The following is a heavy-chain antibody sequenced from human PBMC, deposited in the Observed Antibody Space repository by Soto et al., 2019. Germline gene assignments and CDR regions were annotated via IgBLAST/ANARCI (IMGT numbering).Heavy chain of an antibody. D-gene: IGHD1-7*01. CDR2: INSDGARI. CDR3: ARAGDWNYVQDF. J-gene: IGHJ4*02. Sequence: EVQLVESGGGFVQPGGSLRLSCAASGFTFTHYRIHWVRQPPGKGLEWVGRINSDGARIEYGDSVKGRFTISRDNAHNMVFLPMNSLTDEDSGVYFGARAGDWNYVQDFWGQGTRVTVSS. V-gene: IGHV3-74*03. CDR1: GFTFTHYR.